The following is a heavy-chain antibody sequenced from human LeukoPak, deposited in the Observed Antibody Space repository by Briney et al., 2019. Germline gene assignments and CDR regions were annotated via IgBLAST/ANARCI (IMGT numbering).Heavy chain of an antibody. Sequence: ASVKVSCKASGYTFTDYYIHWVRQAPGQGLEWMAWINPNSGGTKCTQKFQGRVTTTRHTSVSTAYMELGRLTSEDTAVYYCARGLYRADFFYGMDVWGQGTTVTVSS. D-gene: IGHD2-21*02. CDR2: INPNSGGT. CDR1: GYTFTDYY. V-gene: IGHV1-2*02. J-gene: IGHJ6*02. CDR3: ARGLYRADFFYGMDV.